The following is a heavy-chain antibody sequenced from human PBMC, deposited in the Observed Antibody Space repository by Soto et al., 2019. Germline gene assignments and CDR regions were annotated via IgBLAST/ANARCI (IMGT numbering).Heavy chain of an antibody. Sequence: GGCMRLPCGAAGCTFKSYAVSWVRQAPGKGLEWVSVITGSGDSTYYADSVKGRFTISRDNSKNTLYLQMNSLRAEDTAVYYCAKELRHDYILTSFAPWGQGTLVTVSA. D-gene: IGHD3-10*02. CDR3: AKELRHDYILTSFAP. CDR2: ITGSGDST. V-gene: IGHV3-23*01. CDR1: GCTFKSYA. J-gene: IGHJ5*02.